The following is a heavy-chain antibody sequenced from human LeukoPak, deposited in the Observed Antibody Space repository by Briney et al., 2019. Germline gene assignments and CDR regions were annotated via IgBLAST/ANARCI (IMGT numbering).Heavy chain of an antibody. V-gene: IGHV4-59*01. Sequence: WRXXRPPPGXGVXWIGYIYYSGSPNYIPSLKIRVTISVDTSKNQFSLKLSSVTAADTAVYYCARSYSAYYDFWSGYYTCYFDYWGQGTLVTVSS. CDR3: ARSYSAYYDFWSGYYTCYFDY. J-gene: IGHJ4*02. CDR2: IYYSGSP. D-gene: IGHD3-3*01.